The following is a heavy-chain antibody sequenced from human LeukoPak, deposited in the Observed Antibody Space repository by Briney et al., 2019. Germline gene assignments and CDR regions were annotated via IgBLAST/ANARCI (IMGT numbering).Heavy chain of an antibody. Sequence: GGSLRLSCAASGFTFSSYAMSWVRQAPGKGLEWVSAISGSGLSTYYADSVKGRFTISRDNSKNTLYLQMNSLRAEDTAVYYCAKDRDYCSSTTCPGYWGQGTLVIVSS. V-gene: IGHV3-23*01. CDR3: AKDRDYCSSTTCPGY. J-gene: IGHJ4*02. CDR2: ISGSGLST. D-gene: IGHD2-2*01. CDR1: GFTFSSYA.